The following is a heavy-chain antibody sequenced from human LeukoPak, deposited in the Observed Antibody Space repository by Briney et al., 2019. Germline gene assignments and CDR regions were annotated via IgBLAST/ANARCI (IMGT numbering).Heavy chain of an antibody. CDR1: GVTLSGDS. CDR2: IKQDGSDN. V-gene: IGHV3-7*01. CDR3: ARFRYNWNDGGVWFDP. D-gene: IGHD1-1*01. Sequence: GGCLRLSCAASGVTLSGDSTGGVCDGPGGGGERGADIKQDGSDNSYVDSVNARFTISSNNANNSLYLQMTSLRAEDTAVYYCARFRYNWNDGGVWFDPWGQGTLVTVSS. J-gene: IGHJ5*02.